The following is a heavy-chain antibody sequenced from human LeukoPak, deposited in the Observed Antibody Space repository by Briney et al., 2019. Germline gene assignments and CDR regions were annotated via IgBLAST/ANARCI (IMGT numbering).Heavy chain of an antibody. CDR1: GFSISSND. Sequence: GGSLRLSCAVSGFSISSNDMSWVRQAPGKGLEWVSVIYSGGATYRADSVKGRFTIFRDRSKNMLYLQMNSLRAEDTAVYYCARQPRGAFDIWGQGTMVTVSS. CDR3: ARQPRGAFDI. D-gene: IGHD1-26*01. CDR2: IYSGGAT. J-gene: IGHJ3*02. V-gene: IGHV3-66*04.